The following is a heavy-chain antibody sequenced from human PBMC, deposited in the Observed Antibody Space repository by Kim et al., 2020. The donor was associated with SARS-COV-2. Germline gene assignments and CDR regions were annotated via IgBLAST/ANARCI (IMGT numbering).Heavy chain of an antibody. Sequence: ASVKVSCKASGYTFTYYAIHWVRQAPGQRLEWMGWINAGNGNTKFSQKFQGRVTITRDTSASTAYMEVSSLTSEDTAVYYCARDDGLGVGAAAYWGQGTLVTVSS. J-gene: IGHJ4*02. CDR1: GYTFTYYA. CDR2: INAGNGNT. V-gene: IGHV1-3*01. D-gene: IGHD1-26*01. CDR3: ARDDGLGVGAAAY.